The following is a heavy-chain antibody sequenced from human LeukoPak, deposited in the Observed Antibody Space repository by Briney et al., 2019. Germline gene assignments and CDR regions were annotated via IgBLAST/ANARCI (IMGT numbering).Heavy chain of an antibody. V-gene: IGHV4-34*01. Sequence: SETLSLTCAVYGGSFSGYYWSWIRQPPGKGLEWIGGINHSGSTNYNPSLKSRVTISVDTSKNQFSLKLSSVTAADTAVYYCARGGITGTTRYYMDVWGKGTTVTVSS. D-gene: IGHD1-7*01. J-gene: IGHJ6*03. CDR3: ARGGITGTTRYYMDV. CDR1: GGSFSGYY. CDR2: INHSGST.